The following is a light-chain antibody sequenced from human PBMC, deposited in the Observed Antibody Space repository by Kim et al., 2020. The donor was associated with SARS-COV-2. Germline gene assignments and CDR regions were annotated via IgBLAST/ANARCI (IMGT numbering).Light chain of an antibody. CDR1: SNNVGNQG. CDR3: SAWDSSLNGWV. V-gene: IGLV10-54*01. J-gene: IGLJ3*02. Sequence: RQTAPLTCTGNSNNVGNQGAAWLQQHQGHPPKLLSYRNNNRPSGISERLSASRSGNTASLTITGLQPEDEADYYCSAWDSSLNGWVFGGGTQLTVL. CDR2: RNN.